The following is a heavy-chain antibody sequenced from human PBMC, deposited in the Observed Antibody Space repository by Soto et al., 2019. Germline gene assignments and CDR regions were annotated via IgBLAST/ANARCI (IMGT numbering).Heavy chain of an antibody. Sequence: EVQVLESGGGLVQPGGSLRLSCAGSGFTFINYAMNWVRQAPGKGLEGVSLIRGGGDAAFFPDAVRGRFTISRDNSKNTGTLQMNSLAVDDTAVYYCARKILGSTTRPNYWYFDLWGRGTLVTVSS. D-gene: IGHD7-27*01. CDR3: ARKILGSTTRPNYWYFDL. V-gene: IGHV3-23*01. CDR1: GFTFINYA. J-gene: IGHJ2*01. CDR2: IRGGGDAA.